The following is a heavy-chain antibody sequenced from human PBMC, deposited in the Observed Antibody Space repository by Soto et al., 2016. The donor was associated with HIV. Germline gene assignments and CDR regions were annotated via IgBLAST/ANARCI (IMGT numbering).Heavy chain of an antibody. CDR3: AKDQGGWNYYYYYMDV. J-gene: IGHJ6*03. V-gene: IGHV3-23*01. Sequence: EVQLLESGGGLVQPGGSLRLSCAASGFTFSSYAMSWVRQAPGKGLEWVSAISGSGGSTYYADSVKGRFTISRDNSKNTLYLQMNSLRAEDTAVYYCAKDQGGWNYYYYYMDVWGKGTTVTVSS. CDR2: ISGSGGST. D-gene: IGHD6-19*01. CDR1: GFTFSSYA.